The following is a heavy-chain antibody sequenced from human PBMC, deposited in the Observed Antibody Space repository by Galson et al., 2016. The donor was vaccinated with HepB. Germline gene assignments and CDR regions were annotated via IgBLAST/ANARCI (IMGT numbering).Heavy chain of an antibody. V-gene: IGHV3-30*18. CDR3: AKGSLSGYVGGIDF. D-gene: IGHD3-22*01. J-gene: IGHJ4*02. Sequence: SLRLSCAASGFTFSGYGMHWVRQAPGKGLEWVSLMSYDGSTKYYADSVKGRFTISRDNSQNTLYLQMNSLRAEDTAVYYCAKGSLSGYVGGIDFWGQGTLVTVSS. CDR1: GFTFSGYG. CDR2: MSYDGSTK.